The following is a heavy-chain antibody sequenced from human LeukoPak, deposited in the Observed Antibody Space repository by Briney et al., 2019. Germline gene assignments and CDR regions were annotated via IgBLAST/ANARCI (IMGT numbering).Heavy chain of an antibody. CDR2: ISSSSSYI. J-gene: IGHJ4*02. V-gene: IGHV3-21*01. CDR1: GFTFSSYA. D-gene: IGHD6-6*01. CDR3: ARGSRFGSSHPFDY. Sequence: MAGGSLRLSCAASGFTFSSYAMSWVRQAPGKGLEWVSSISSSSSYIYYADSVKGRFTISRDNAKNSLYLQMNSLRAEDTAVYYCARGSRFGSSHPFDYWGQGTLVTVSS.